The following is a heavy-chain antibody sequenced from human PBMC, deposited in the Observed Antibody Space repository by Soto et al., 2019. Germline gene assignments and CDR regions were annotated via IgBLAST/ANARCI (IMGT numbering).Heavy chain of an antibody. V-gene: IGHV4-59*08. CDR2: IYYSGST. CDR1: GGSISSYY. CDR3: ARRRDRKGIDY. J-gene: IGHJ4*02. Sequence: SETLSLTCTVSGGSISSYYWSWIRQPPGKGLEWIGYIYYSGSTNYNPSLKSRVTISVDTPKNQFSLKLSSVTAADTAVYYCARRRDRKGIDYWGEGTLVTVSS.